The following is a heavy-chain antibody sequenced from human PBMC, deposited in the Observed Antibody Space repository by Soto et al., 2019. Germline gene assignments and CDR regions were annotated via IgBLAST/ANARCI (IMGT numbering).Heavy chain of an antibody. D-gene: IGHD3-3*01. CDR3: AHSGFWSGYYCFDY. Sequence: QITLKESGPTLVKPTQTLTLTCTFSGFSLSTSGVGVGWIRQPPGKALEWLALIYWDDDKRYSPSLKSRLTITKDTSKNQVVLTMTNIDPVDTATYYCAHSGFWSGYYCFDYWGQGTLVTVSS. V-gene: IGHV2-5*02. CDR1: GFSLSTSGVG. CDR2: IYWDDDK. J-gene: IGHJ4*02.